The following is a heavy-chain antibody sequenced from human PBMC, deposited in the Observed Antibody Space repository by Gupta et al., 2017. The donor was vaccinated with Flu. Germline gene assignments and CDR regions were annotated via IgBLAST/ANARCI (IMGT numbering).Heavy chain of an antibody. CDR3: ARGQPARRGFDY. CDR2: INHSGST. D-gene: IGHD6-6*01. CDR1: GGSFSGYY. J-gene: IGHJ4*02. Sequence: QVQLQQWGAGLLKPSETLSLTCAVYGGSFSGYYWSWIRQPPGKGLEWIGEINHSGSTNYNPALKRRVTISVDTSKNKFSLKLRSVTAADTAVYYCARGQPARRGFDYWGQGTRVTVYS. V-gene: IGHV4-34*01.